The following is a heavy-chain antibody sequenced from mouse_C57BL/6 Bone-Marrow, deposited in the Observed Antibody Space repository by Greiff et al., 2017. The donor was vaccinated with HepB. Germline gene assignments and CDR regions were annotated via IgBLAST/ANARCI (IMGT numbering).Heavy chain of an antibody. CDR1: GFTFSNYW. J-gene: IGHJ2*01. V-gene: IGHV6-3*01. CDR2: IRLKTDNYAT. D-gene: IGHD1-1*01. Sequence: EVQGVESGGGLVQPGGSMKLSCVASGFTFSNYWMNWVRQSPEKGLEWVAQIRLKTDNYATHYAESVKGRFTISRDDSKSSVYLQMNNLRAEDTGIYYCTGLYYYGSRGYFDYWGQGTTLTVSS. CDR3: TGLYYYGSRGYFDY.